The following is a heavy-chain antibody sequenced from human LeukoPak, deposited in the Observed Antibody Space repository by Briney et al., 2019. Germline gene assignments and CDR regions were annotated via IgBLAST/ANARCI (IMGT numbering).Heavy chain of an antibody. CDR3: ASSYGDYEGYYFHY. CDR2: IIPIFGTA. CDR1: GGTFSSYA. J-gene: IGHJ4*02. Sequence: ASVKVYCKASGGTFSSYAISWVRQAPGQGLEWMGGIIPIFGTANYAQKFQGRVTITADESTSTAYMELGSLRSEDTAVYYCASSYGDYEGYYFHYWGQGTLVTVSS. D-gene: IGHD4-17*01. V-gene: IGHV1-69*13.